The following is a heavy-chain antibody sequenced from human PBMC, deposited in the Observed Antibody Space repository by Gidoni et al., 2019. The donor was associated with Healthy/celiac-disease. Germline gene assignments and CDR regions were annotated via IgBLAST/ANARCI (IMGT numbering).Heavy chain of an antibody. Sequence: EVQLLESGGGLVQPGGSLRLSCAASGFTFSSYAMSWVRQAPGKGMEWVSAISGSGGSTYYADAVKGRFTISRDNSKNTLYLQMNSLRAEDTAVYYCAKDWTVTTNGAFNYWGQGTLVTVSS. CDR3: AKDWTVTTNGAFNY. J-gene: IGHJ4*02. CDR1: GFTFSSYA. CDR2: ISGSGGST. V-gene: IGHV3-23*01. D-gene: IGHD4-17*01.